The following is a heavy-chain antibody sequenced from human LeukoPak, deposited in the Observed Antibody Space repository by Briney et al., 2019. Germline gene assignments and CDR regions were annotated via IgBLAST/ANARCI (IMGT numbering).Heavy chain of an antibody. D-gene: IGHD2-21*02. CDR3: ARTRAYCGGDCYSENYYYYYYMDV. CDR2: INPNSGGT. CDR1: GYTFTGYY. Sequence: ASVKVSCKASGYTFTGYYMHWVRQAPGQGLEWMGWINPNSGGTNYAQKFQGRVTMTRDMSTSTVYMELSSLRSEDTAVYYCARTRAYCGGDCYSENYYYYYYMDVWGKGTTVTVSS. J-gene: IGHJ6*03. V-gene: IGHV1-2*02.